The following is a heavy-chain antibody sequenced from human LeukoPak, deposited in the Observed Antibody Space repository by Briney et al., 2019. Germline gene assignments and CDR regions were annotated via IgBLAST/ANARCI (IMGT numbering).Heavy chain of an antibody. CDR1: GGSFSGYY. Sequence: SETLSLTCAVYGGSFSGYYWSWIRQPPGKGLEWIGEINHSGSTNYNPSLKSRVTISVDTSKNQFSLKLSSVTAADTAVYYCARLATRYCTNGVCYPLYYYYYGMDVWGQGTTVTVPS. V-gene: IGHV4-34*01. D-gene: IGHD2-8*01. CDR3: ARLATRYCTNGVCYPLYYYYYGMDV. CDR2: INHSGST. J-gene: IGHJ6*02.